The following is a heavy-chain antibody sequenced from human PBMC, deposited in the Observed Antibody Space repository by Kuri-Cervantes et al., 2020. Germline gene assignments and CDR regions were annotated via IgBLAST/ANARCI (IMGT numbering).Heavy chain of an antibody. V-gene: IGHV3-33*06. Sequence: GESLKISCAASGFTFSSYGMHWVRQAPGKGLEWVAVIWYDGSNKYYADSVKGRFTISRDNSKNTLYLQMNSLRAEDTAVYYCAKAAPGYGDYGAIPPFDYWGQGTLVTVSS. CDR3: AKAAPGYGDYGAIPPFDY. CDR1: GFTFSSYG. J-gene: IGHJ4*02. D-gene: IGHD4-17*01. CDR2: IWYDGSNK.